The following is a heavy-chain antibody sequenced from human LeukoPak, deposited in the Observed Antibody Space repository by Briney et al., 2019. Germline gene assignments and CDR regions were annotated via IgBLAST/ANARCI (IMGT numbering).Heavy chain of an antibody. D-gene: IGHD3-22*01. V-gene: IGHV1-69*04. CDR3: ARGDYYDSSDPFDP. CDR1: GGTFSSYA. J-gene: IGHJ5*02. CDR2: IIPILGVA. Sequence: SVKVSCKASGGTFSSYAISWVRQAPGQGLEWMGRIIPILGVANYAQKLQGRVTMTTDTSTSTAYMELRSLRSDDTAVYYCARGDYYDSSDPFDPWGQGTLVTVSS.